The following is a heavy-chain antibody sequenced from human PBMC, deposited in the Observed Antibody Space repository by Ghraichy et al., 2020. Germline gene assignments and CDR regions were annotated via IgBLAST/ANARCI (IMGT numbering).Heavy chain of an antibody. D-gene: IGHD5-24*01. CDR2: INPSSGST. CDR3: AREDGGGRDGSNLPFDS. Sequence: ASVKVSCKASGYTFTITTYFMHWVRQAPGQGREWMGIINPSSGSTNYAQKFQGRVTMTRDTSTSTVYMELSNLRSEDTAVYYCAREDGGGRDGSNLPFDSWGQGTLVTVSS. V-gene: IGHV1-46*01. J-gene: IGHJ4*02. CDR1: GYTFTITTYF.